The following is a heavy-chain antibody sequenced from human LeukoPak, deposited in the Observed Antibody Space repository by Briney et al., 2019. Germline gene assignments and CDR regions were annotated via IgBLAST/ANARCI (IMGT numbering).Heavy chain of an antibody. Sequence: PGGSLRLSCTASGFSVGDYAMSWVRQAPGKGLEWVGFIRSKTYGGTADYAASVEGRFTISRDGSNNIAYLQMNSLKSEDTAVYYCTRGLEGFTAYDDYWGQGTLVTVSS. V-gene: IGHV3-49*04. CDR3: TRGLEGFTAYDDY. CDR1: GFSVGDYA. CDR2: IRSKTYGGTA. D-gene: IGHD5-12*01. J-gene: IGHJ4*02.